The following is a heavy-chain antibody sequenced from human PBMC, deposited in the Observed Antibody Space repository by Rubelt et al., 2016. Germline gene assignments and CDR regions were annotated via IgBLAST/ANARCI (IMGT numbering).Heavy chain of an antibody. CDR2: IWYDGSIK. V-gene: IGHV3-33*08. D-gene: IGHD3-16*01. J-gene: IGHJ3*02. CDR1: GFTFSSYG. Sequence: QVQLVESGGGVVQPGRSLRLSCAASGFTFSSYGMHWVRQAPGKGLEWVAVIWYDGSIKYYAESVKGRFTISRDNSKNTRYLQRNSLRAEDTAVYYCARGSDLIDAFDIWGQGTMVTVSS. CDR3: ARGSDLIDAFDI.